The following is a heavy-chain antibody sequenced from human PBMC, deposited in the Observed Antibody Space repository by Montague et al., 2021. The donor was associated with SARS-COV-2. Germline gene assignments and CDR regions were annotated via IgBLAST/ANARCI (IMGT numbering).Heavy chain of an antibody. Sequence: SLRLSCAASGSTFSRYEIHWVRQAPGKGLEWISYISSGGDTIYYTDSVKGRFTVSRDNAKNSLYLQMNSLRAEDTAVYYCAKDGYGDYGHDFDFWGQGTLVTASS. V-gene: IGHV3-48*03. CDR3: AKDGYGDYGHDFDF. CDR1: GSTFSRYE. D-gene: IGHD4-17*01. J-gene: IGHJ4*02. CDR2: ISSGGDTI.